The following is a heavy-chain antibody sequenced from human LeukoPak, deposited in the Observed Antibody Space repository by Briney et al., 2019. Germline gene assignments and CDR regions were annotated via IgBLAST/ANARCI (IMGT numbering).Heavy chain of an antibody. CDR2: INSDGSST. D-gene: IGHD5-18*01. V-gene: IGHV3-74*01. CDR1: GFTFSSYW. J-gene: IGHJ4*02. Sequence: GGSLRLSCAASGFTFSSYWMHWVRQAPGKGLVWVSRINSDGSSTSYADSVKGRFTISRDNAKNTLYLQMNSLRAEDTAVYYCARGGQLWFSGYYFDYWGQGTLVTVSS. CDR3: ARGGQLWFSGYYFDY.